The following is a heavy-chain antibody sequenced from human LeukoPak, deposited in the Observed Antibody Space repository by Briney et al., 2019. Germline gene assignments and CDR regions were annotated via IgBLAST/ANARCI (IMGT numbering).Heavy chain of an antibody. CDR3: ARHASRVIVVVNN. CDR1: GGSISSSSYY. V-gene: IGHV4-39*01. D-gene: IGHD3-22*01. Sequence: SETLSLTCTVSGGSISSSSYYWGWIRQPPGKGLEWIGSIYYSGNTYYNPSLKSRVTISVDTSKNQFSLKLSSATAADTAVYYCARHASRVIVVVNNWGQGILVTVSS. J-gene: IGHJ4*02. CDR2: IYYSGNT.